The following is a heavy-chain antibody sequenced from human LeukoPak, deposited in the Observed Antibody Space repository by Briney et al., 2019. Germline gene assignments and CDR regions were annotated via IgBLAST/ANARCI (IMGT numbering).Heavy chain of an antibody. V-gene: IGHV3-20*04. CDR2: INWNGGST. Sequence: GGSLRLSCAASGFTFDDYGMSWVRQAPGKGLEWVSGINWNGGSTGYADSVKGRFTISRDNAKNSLYLQMNSLRAEDTALYYCARDLQYGSGSYSDYWAREPWSPSP. J-gene: IGHJ4*02. CDR3: ARDLQYGSGSYSDY. CDR1: GFTFDDYG. D-gene: IGHD3-10*01.